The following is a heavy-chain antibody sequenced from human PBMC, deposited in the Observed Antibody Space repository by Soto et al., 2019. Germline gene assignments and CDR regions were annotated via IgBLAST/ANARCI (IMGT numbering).Heavy chain of an antibody. V-gene: IGHV4-34*01. CDR1: GVSFSGYN. CDR3: ARSLALTFGGPSGPPHFDH. J-gene: IGHJ4*02. D-gene: IGHD3-16*01. CDR2: IDHTGST. Sequence: SETLSLTCAVYGVSFSGYNWNWIRQPPGKGLEWIGKIDHTGSTKYNPSLKSRVVISVNTSNNQFSLNLHSVTAADTAGYYCARSLALTFGGPSGPPHFDHWGLGTLVTVSS.